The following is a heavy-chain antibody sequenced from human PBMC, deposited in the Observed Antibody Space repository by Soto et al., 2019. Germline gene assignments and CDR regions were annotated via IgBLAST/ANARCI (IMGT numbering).Heavy chain of an antibody. D-gene: IGHD4-17*01. CDR3: ERAPGDYGGNSGVYFDY. CDR2: IYYSGST. Sequence: QVQLQESGPGLVKPSQTLSLTCTVSGGSISSGGYYWSWIRQHPGKGLEWFGYIYYSGSTCYNPSLQRRVTISVDTSKNQFSLELSSVTAAGTAVYYCERAPGDYGGNSGVYFDYLGQETLVTVSS. J-gene: IGHJ4*02. CDR1: GGSISSGGYY. V-gene: IGHV4-31*03.